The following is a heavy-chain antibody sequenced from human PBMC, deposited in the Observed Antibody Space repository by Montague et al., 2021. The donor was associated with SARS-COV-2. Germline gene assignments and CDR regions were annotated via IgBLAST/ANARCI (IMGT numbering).Heavy chain of an antibody. V-gene: IGHV2-70*12. CDR3: AHSSIAAAGTTGGRFEP. CDR1: GFSLNTSGMC. J-gene: IGHJ5*02. CDR2: IDWDDDK. D-gene: IGHD6-13*01. Sequence: PALVKPTQTLTLTCTFSGFSLNTSGMCVSWIRQPPGKALEWLARIDWDDDKYYSTSLKTRLTISKDTSKNQGILTMTNMDPVDTATYYCAHSSIAAAGTTGGRFEPWGQGTLVTVSS.